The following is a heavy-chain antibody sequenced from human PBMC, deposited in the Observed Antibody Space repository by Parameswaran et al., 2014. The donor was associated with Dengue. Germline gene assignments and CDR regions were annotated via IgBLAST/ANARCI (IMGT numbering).Heavy chain of an antibody. CDR3: ARDGGEMVPYYYGSGSYNPKYYYYYYMDV. Sequence: GKGLEWIGRIYTSGSTNYNPSLKSRVTISVDTSKNQFSLKLSSVTAADTAVYYRARDGGEMVPYYYGSGSYNPKYYYYYYMDVWGKGTTVTVSS. J-gene: IGHJ6*03. V-gene: IGHV4-61*02. D-gene: IGHD3-10*01. CDR2: IYTSGST.